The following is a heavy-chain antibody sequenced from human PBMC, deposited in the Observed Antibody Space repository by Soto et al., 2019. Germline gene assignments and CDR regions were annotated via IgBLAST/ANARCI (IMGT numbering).Heavy chain of an antibody. CDR1: GFTFSSCA. D-gene: IGHD2-8*02. Sequence: QVQLVESGGGVVQPGRSLRLSCVASGFTFSSCAMHWVRQVPGKGLEWLAVVTHDGTLYPYADSVKGRFSISRDNSRKTLYLQMNRLRPGDTAVYYCVKDRSDTWSFDYWGQGTLVTVSS. V-gene: IGHV3-30*18. CDR3: VKDRSDTWSFDY. CDR2: VTHDGTLY. J-gene: IGHJ4*02.